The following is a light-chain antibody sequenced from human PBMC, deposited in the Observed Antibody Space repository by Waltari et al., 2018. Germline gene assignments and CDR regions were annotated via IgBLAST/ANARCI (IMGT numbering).Light chain of an antibody. CDR2: EVT. V-gene: IGLV2-8*01. Sequence: QSALTQPPSASGSPGQSVTISCTGTSSYVGGYDYVSWYQQHPDKAPKLMIYEVTKRPSGVPDRFSGSKSGNTASLTVSGLQAEDEADYYCSSYAGSNLWVFGGGTKLTVL. J-gene: IGLJ3*02. CDR3: SSYAGSNLWV. CDR1: SSYVGGYDY.